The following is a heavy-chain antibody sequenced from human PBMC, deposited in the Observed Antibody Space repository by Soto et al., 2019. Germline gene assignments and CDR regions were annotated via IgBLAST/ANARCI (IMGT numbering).Heavy chain of an antibody. CDR3: ARDLRVGYCGSTSCHYGMDV. CDR1: GFTFSSYA. J-gene: IGHJ6*02. V-gene: IGHV3-30-3*01. D-gene: IGHD2-2*01. Sequence: PGGSLRLSCAASGFTFSSYAMHWVRQAPGKGLEWVAVISYDGSNKYYADSVKGRFTVSRDNSKNTLYLQMNSLRAEDTAVYYCARDLRVGYCGSTSCHYGMDVWGQGTTVTVSS. CDR2: ISYDGSNK.